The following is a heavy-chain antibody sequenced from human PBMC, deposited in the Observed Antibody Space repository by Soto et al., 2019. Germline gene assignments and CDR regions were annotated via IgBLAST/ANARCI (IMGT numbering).Heavy chain of an antibody. Sequence: QVQLVQSGAEVKQPGASVKVSCKASGYTFSDYDINWVRQAAGQGLEWMGWMNPYSGNTGYAQKFQGRVTMTTDTSITTAYMELSSLRFEDTATYYCARGRFCRTRFDPWGQGTLVTVSS. CDR3: ARGRFCRTRFDP. V-gene: IGHV1-8*01. J-gene: IGHJ5*02. D-gene: IGHD3-16*01. CDR1: GYTFSDYD. CDR2: MNPYSGNT.